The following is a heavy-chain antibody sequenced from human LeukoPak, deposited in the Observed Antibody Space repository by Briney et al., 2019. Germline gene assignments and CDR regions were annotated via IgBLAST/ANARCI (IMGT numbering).Heavy chain of an antibody. CDR1: GFPFSSYW. Sequence: GGSLRLSCAASGFPFSSYWMSWVRQAPGKGLEWVANIKPDGSEKSYVDSVKGRFTISRDNAKNSLYLQMNSLRAEDTAVYYCARGQMARYWGQGTLVTVSS. J-gene: IGHJ4*02. V-gene: IGHV3-7*05. CDR2: IKPDGSEK. D-gene: IGHD5-24*01. CDR3: ARGQMARY.